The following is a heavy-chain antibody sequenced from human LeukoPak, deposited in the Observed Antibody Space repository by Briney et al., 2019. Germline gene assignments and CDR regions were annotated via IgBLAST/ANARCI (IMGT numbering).Heavy chain of an antibody. CDR3: ARDRANRGSHGSGKKTRYNWFDP. CDR1: GYTFTGYY. Sequence: GASVKVSCKASGYTFTGYYMHWVRQAPGQGLEWMGWINPNSGGTNYAQKFQGRVTMTRDTSISTAYMELSRLRSDDTAVYYCARDRANRGSHGSGKKTRYNWFDPWGQGTLVTVSS. V-gene: IGHV1-2*02. D-gene: IGHD3-10*01. CDR2: INPNSGGT. J-gene: IGHJ5*02.